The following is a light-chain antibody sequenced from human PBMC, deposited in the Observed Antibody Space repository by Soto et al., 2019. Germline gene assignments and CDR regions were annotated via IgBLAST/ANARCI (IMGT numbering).Light chain of an antibody. J-gene: IGKJ2*01. Sequence: EIVLTQSPGTLSLSPGERATLSCRASQSVSNSYLAWYQQKPGQAPRLLIYDSSSRATGIPDRFSGSRSGTDFTLTISRLEPEDFAVYYCQQYHNSQYTFGQETKLEIK. CDR3: QQYHNSQYT. CDR1: QSVSNSY. CDR2: DSS. V-gene: IGKV3-20*01.